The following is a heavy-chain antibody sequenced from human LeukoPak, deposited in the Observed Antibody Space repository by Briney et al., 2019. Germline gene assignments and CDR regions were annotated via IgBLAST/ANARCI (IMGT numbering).Heavy chain of an antibody. D-gene: IGHD2-2*01. CDR3: ARGVSAAPNDY. V-gene: IGHV1-69*04. Sequence: SVKVSCKSSGGTFSSYAISWVRQAPGQGLEWMGRIIPILGIANYAQKFQGRVTITADKSTSTAYMELSSLRSEDTAVYYCARGVSAAPNDYWGQGTLVTVSS. J-gene: IGHJ4*02. CDR2: IIPILGIA. CDR1: GGTFSSYA.